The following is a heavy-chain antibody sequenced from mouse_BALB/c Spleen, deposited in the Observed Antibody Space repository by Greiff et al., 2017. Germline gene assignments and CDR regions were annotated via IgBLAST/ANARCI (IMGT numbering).Heavy chain of an antibody. D-gene: IGHD1-1*01. CDR2: ISYSGST. CDR1: GYSITSDYA. J-gene: IGHJ1*01. CDR3: ARGVRDYGSSSWYFDV. Sequence: EVKLMESGPGLVKPSQSLSLTCTVTGYSITSDYAWNWIRQFPGNKLEWMGYISYSGSTSYNPSLKSRISITRDTSKNQFFLQLNSVTTEDTATYYCARGVRDYGSSSWYFDVWGAGTTVTVSS. V-gene: IGHV3-2*02.